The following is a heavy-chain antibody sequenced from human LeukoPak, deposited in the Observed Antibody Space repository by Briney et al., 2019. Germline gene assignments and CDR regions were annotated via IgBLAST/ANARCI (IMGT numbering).Heavy chain of an antibody. V-gene: IGHV1-3*01. CDR2: INAGNGNI. CDR3: ARAFDSGLNY. D-gene: IGHD6-19*01. Sequence: ASVKVSCKASGYTFTSYAMHWVRQAPGQRLEWMGWINAGNGNIIYSQNFQGRVTITRDTSASAAYVELSSLRSEDTAVYYCARAFDSGLNYWGQGTLVSVSS. CDR1: GYTFTSYA. J-gene: IGHJ4*02.